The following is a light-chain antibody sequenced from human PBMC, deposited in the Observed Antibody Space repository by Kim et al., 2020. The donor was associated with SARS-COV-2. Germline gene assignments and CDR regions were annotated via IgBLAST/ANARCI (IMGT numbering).Light chain of an antibody. V-gene: IGLV1-40*01. Sequence: QSVLTQPPSVSGAPGQRVTISCTGRSSNIGAGYDVHWYQQLPGTAPKLLIYDNTNRPSGVPDRFSGSNSGTSASLAITGLQAEDEADYYCQSYDSSRLGFYVFGAGTQVTVL. J-gene: IGLJ1*01. CDR3: QSYDSSRLGFYV. CDR1: SSNIGAGYD. CDR2: DNT.